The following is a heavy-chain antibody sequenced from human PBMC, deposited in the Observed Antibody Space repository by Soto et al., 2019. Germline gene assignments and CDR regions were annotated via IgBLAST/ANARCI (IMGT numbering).Heavy chain of an antibody. Sequence: SETLSLTCPVSGYSSSSGYYWGCLRQPPGKGLGWIGSIYHGGRTYYNPSLNSRVTLSIDMTNNHVSLILNSVTAADTAVYYCARVGTWVPYYYDSSPYTFENWFDPWGQGTLVTVSS. V-gene: IGHV4-38-2*02. CDR3: ARVGTWVPYYYDSSPYTFENWFDP. CDR1: GYSSSSGYY. J-gene: IGHJ5*02. CDR2: IYHGGRT. D-gene: IGHD3-22*01.